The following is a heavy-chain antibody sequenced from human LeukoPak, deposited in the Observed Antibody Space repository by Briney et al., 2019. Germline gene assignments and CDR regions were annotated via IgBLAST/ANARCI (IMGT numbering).Heavy chain of an antibody. J-gene: IGHJ5*02. CDR3: ARCTTASSGWCNWLDP. D-gene: IGHD3-22*01. CDR1: GFTFSDYY. CDR2: ISRSGSTI. Sequence: PGGSLRLSCAASGFTFSDYYMSWIRQAPGKGLEWVSYISRSGSTIYYADSVKGRFTISRDNSKNTLYLQMNSLRAEDTAIYYCARCTTASSGWCNWLDPWGQGTLVTVSS. V-gene: IGHV3-11*01.